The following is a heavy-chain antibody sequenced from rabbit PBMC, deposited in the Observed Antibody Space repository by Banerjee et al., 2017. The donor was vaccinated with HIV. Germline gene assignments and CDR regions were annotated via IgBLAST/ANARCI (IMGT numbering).Heavy chain of an antibody. V-gene: IGHV1S40*01. D-gene: IGHD6-1*01. Sequence: QSLEESGGDLVKPEGSLTLTCTASGFSFSNKYVMCWVRQAPGKGLEWIACINTSSGNTVYATWAKGRFTISRTSSTTVALQMTSLTAADTATYFCARGAGDAGYGYALKLWGPGTLVTVS. J-gene: IGHJ4*01. CDR1: GFSFSNKYV. CDR3: ARGAGDAGYGYALKL. CDR2: INTSSGNT.